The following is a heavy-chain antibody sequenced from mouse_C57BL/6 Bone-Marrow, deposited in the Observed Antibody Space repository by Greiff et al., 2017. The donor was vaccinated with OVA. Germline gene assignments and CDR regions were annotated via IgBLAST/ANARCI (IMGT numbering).Heavy chain of an antibody. CDR2: ISGGGGNT. J-gene: IGHJ2*01. Sequence: EVKVVESGGGLVKPGGSLKLSCAASGFTFSSYTMSWVRQTPEKRLEWVATISGGGGNTYYPDSVKGRFTISRDNAKNTLYLQMSSLRSEDTALYYCARHDTTVVEDYFDYWGQGTTLTVSS. D-gene: IGHD1-1*01. CDR1: GFTFSSYT. CDR3: ARHDTTVVEDYFDY. V-gene: IGHV5-9*01.